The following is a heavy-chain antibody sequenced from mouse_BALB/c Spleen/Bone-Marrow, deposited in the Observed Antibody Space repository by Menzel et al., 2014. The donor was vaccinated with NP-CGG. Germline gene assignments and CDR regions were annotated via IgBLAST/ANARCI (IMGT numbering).Heavy chain of an antibody. CDR3: ARLITTGGFAY. CDR1: GYTFSTYW. CDR2: ILPGSGTT. J-gene: IGHJ3*01. V-gene: IGHV1-9*01. D-gene: IGHD2-4*01. Sequence: VQGVESGAELMKPGASVKISCKATGYTFSTYWIEWVKQRPGHGLEWIGEILPGSGTTNYNEEFKGKATFTADTSSNTAYMQLSSLTSEDSAVYYCARLITTGGFAYWGQGTLVTVSA.